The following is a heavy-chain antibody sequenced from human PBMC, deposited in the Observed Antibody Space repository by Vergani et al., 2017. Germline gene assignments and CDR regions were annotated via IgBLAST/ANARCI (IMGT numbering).Heavy chain of an antibody. CDR2: ISSSSSYI. V-gene: IGHV3-21*04. CDR3: ARGVSGYYLYYYYGMDV. Sequence: QAPGKGLEWVSSISSSSSYIYYADSVKGRFTISRDNSKNTLYLQMNSLRAEDTAVYYCARGVSGYYLYYYYGMDVWGQGTTVTVSS. J-gene: IGHJ6*02. D-gene: IGHD3-22*01.